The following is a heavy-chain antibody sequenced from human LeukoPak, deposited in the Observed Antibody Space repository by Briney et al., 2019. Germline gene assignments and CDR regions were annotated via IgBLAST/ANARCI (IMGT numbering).Heavy chain of an antibody. V-gene: IGHV3-21*01. CDR2: IHSSSGSI. CDR1: GFNFTNYN. Sequence: GGSLRLSCAASGFNFTNYNMNWVRQAPGKGLEWVSSIHSSSGSIYYADSLKGRFTISRDNAKNSLYLQMNSLRAEDSAVYYCARDLAWDAFDIWGQGTMVTVSS. CDR3: ARDLAWDAFDI. J-gene: IGHJ3*02.